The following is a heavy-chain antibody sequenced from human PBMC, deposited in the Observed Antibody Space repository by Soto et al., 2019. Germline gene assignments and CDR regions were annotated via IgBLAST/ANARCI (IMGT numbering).Heavy chain of an antibody. J-gene: IGHJ4*02. V-gene: IGHV3-23*01. CDR1: GFTFSSYA. CDR3: AIHQGLRLGELSFGY. CDR2: ISGSGGST. D-gene: IGHD3-16*02. Sequence: EVQLLESGGGLVQPGGSLRLSCAASGFTFSSYAMSWVRQAPGKGLEWVSAISGSGGSTYYADSVKGRFTISRDNSKNTLYLQMNSLRAEDTAVYYCAIHQGLRLGELSFGYWGQGTLVTVSS.